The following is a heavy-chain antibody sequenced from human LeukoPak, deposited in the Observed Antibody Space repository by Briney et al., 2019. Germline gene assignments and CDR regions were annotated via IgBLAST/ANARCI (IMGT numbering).Heavy chain of an antibody. CDR1: GYSFTNYW. V-gene: IGHV5-51*01. J-gene: IGHJ5*02. D-gene: IGHD6-6*01. CDR2: ISPGDSDT. Sequence: GESLQISCKGSGYSFTNYWIVWFRQSPGKGLKWMGMISPGDSDTRYRPSFQGQVTMSADKSISTAYLQWSSLKASDTAMYYCARRGSSPGNWFDPWGQGTLVAVSP. CDR3: ARRGSSPGNWFDP.